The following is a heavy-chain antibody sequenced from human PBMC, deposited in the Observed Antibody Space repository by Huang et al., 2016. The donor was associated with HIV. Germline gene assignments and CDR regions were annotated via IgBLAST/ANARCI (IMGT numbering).Heavy chain of an antibody. Sequence: QVQLHQWGAGLLKPSETLSLTCAGYGGSFSGYYWSWIRQPPGKGLEWIGEITQSGSTNHTPSLKSRVTISEETSKNPFSLKLSSGAAADTAVYYCARAPHYGSGSYDYWGQGTLVTVSS. CDR1: GGSFSGYY. D-gene: IGHD3-10*01. CDR3: ARAPHYGSGSYDY. CDR2: ITQSGST. V-gene: IGHV4-34*01. J-gene: IGHJ4*02.